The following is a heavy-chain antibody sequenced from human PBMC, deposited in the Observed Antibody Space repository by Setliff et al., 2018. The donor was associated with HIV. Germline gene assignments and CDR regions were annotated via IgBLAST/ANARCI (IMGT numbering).Heavy chain of an antibody. V-gene: IGHV4-39*01. CDR2: IYYSGRT. Sequence: PSETLSLTCTVSGGSISSSSYYWGWIRQPPGKGLEWIGSIYYSGRTYYNPSLKSRVTISVDTSKKQFSLKLSSVTAADTAVYYCARLREGYNFWSGYSYYYYYIDVWGKGTTVTVSS. J-gene: IGHJ6*03. D-gene: IGHD3-3*01. CDR1: GGSISSSSYY. CDR3: ARLREGYNFWSGYSYYYYYIDV.